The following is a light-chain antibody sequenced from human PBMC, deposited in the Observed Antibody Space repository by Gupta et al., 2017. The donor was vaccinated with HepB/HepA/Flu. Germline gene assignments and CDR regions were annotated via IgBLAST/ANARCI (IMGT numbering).Light chain of an antibody. V-gene: IGKV1-17*01. Sequence: SASVLDRVTITCRASQGMSNDLGWYQQKPGKAHKRLVFGAYTGNHGVPSRFRGSGSGTEFTLTISSLQPEDFATYYCRQYNSYPWTFGQGTKVEIK. CDR1: QGMSND. J-gene: IGKJ1*01. CDR3: RQYNSYPWT. CDR2: GAY.